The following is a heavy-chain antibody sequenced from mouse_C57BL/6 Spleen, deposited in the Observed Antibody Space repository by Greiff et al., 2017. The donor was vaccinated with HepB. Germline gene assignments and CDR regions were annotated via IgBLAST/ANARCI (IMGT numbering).Heavy chain of an antibody. J-gene: IGHJ1*03. V-gene: IGHV1-54*01. Sequence: VQLVESGAELVRPGTSVKVSCKASGYAFTNYLIEWVKQRPGQGLEWIGVINPGSGGTNYNEKFKGKATLTADKSSSTAYMQLSSLTSEDSAVYFCARNDGSSYWYFDVWGTGTTVTVSS. CDR2: INPGSGGT. CDR3: ARNDGSSYWYFDV. CDR1: GYAFTNYL. D-gene: IGHD1-1*01.